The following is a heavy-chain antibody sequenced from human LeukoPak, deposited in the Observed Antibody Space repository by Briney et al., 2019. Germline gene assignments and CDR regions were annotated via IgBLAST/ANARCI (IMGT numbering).Heavy chain of an antibody. D-gene: IGHD3-16*01. CDR3: AKGRGSDPEFDC. Sequence: GGSLRLSCAASGFTFSSYVMDWVRQAPGKGLEWVAFISYDGRDTYYADSVEGRFTISRDNSKNTVYLQMNSLRVEDTAVYFCAKGRGSDPEFDCWGQGTLVTVSS. CDR1: GFTFSSYV. J-gene: IGHJ4*02. V-gene: IGHV3-30*18. CDR2: ISYDGRDT.